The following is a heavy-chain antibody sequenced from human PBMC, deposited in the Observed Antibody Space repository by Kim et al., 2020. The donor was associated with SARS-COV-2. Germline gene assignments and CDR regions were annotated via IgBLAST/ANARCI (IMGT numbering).Heavy chain of an antibody. J-gene: IGHJ4*02. CDR3: ARDYSGIVATMARGFDY. CDR1: GFIFSDYS. V-gene: IGHV3-30*09. CDR2: MLYDGSLE. Sequence: GGSLRLSCVVSGFIFSDYSVHWVRQTPDKGLEWVALMLYDGSLEWYADSVKGRFAISRDDSKNTLYLQMNNLRPEDTGLYYCARDYSGIVATMARGFDYWGQGTLVTVSS. D-gene: IGHD5-12*01.